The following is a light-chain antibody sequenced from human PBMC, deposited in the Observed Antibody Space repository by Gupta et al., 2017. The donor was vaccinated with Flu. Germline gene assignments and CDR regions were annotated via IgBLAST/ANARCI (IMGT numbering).Light chain of an antibody. CDR2: GAS. CDR1: QTVSSSY. V-gene: IGKV3-20*01. Sequence: ESVLTQSPGTLSLSPGERATLSCRASQTVSSSYLAWYQQKPGQAPRLLIYGASSRATGIPDRFSGSGSGTDFTLTISRLEPEDFAVYYCQQYGSSQTFGQGTNVEIK. J-gene: IGKJ1*01. CDR3: QQYGSSQT.